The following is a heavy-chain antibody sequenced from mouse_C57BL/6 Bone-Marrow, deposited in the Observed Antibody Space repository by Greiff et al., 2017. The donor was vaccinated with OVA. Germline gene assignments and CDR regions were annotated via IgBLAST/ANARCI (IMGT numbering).Heavy chain of an antibody. V-gene: IGHV1-26*01. CDR1: GYTFTDYY. J-gene: IGHJ2*01. D-gene: IGHD1-1*01. Sequence: VQLQQSGPELVKPGASVKISCKASGYTFTDYYMNWVKQSHGKSLEWIGDINPNNGGTSYNQKFKGKATLTVDKSSSTAYMELRSLTSEDSAVYYCARRDYGSSCYYFDYWGQGTTLTVSS. CDR3: ARRDYGSSCYYFDY. CDR2: INPNNGGT.